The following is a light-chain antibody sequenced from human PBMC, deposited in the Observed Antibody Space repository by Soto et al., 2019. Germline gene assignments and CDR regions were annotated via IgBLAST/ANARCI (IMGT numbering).Light chain of an antibody. CDR1: NSGSKS. CDR3: QVWDNISDHWV. V-gene: IGLV3-21*02. Sequence: SYELTQPPSVSVAPGQTARITCGGNNSGSKSVHWYQQKPGQAPVLVVCNDSDRPSGIPERFSGSKSGNTATLTISRVEAGDEADYYCQVWDNISDHWVFGGGTKLTVL. J-gene: IGLJ3*02. CDR2: NDS.